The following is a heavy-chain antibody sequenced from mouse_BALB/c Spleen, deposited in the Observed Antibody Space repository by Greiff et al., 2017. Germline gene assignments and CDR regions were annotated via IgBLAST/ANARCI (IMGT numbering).Heavy chain of an antibody. CDR3: ARDRRGPAMDY. Sequence: EVKLLESGPGLVKPSQSLSLTCSVTGYSITSGYYWNWIRQFPGNKLEWMGYISYDGSNNYNPSLKNRISITRDTSKNQFFLKLNSVTTEDTATYYCARDRRGPAMDYWGQGTSVTVSS. V-gene: IGHV3-6*02. J-gene: IGHJ4*01. CDR2: ISYDGSN. CDR1: GYSITSGYY.